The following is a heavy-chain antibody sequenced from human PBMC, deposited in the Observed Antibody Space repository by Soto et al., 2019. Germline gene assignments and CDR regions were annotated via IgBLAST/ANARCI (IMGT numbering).Heavy chain of an antibody. CDR1: GFTFSDHY. D-gene: IGHD1-7*01. CDR3: ARRITGTPPADWGS. CDR2: IRNIANSYTT. V-gene: IGHV3-72*01. Sequence: EVQLVESGGDLVQPGGSLRLSCAVSGFTFSDHYMDWVRQAPGKGLEWVGRIRNIANSYTTDYAASVKGRFTISRDDSKNSLYLQMNSLKTEDTAMYYCARRITGTPPADWGSWGHGTLVTVSS. J-gene: IGHJ5*01.